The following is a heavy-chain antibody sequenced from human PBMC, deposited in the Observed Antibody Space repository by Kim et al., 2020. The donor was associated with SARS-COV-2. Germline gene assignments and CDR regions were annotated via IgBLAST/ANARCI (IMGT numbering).Heavy chain of an antibody. CDR2: MYYSGTS. CDR1: GGSISSSSYY. V-gene: IGHV4-39*01. D-gene: IGHD3-10*01. J-gene: IGHJ6*02. CDR3: ATGGGLVWFGVFLPYYSDGMDV. Sequence: SETLSLTCTVSGGSISSSSYYWGWIRQPPGKGLEWIGSMYYSGTSYYNPSLKSRVTISVDTSKNQFSLKLSSVTAADTAVYYCATGGGLVWFGVFLPYYSDGMDVWGQGTTVTVSS.